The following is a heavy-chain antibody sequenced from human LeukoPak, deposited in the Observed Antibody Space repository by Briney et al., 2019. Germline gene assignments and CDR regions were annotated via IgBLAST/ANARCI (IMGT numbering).Heavy chain of an antibody. CDR1: GFTFSSYA. D-gene: IGHD2-2*01. Sequence: GGSLRLSCAASGFTFSSYAMSWVRQAPGKGLEWLSAISGSDSYTYYADSVKGRFTISRDNSKNTLYLQMNSLRAEDTAVYYCAKDIINTLIVVVPAATLRGAFDIWGQGTMVTVSS. CDR3: AKDIINTLIVVVPAATLRGAFDI. J-gene: IGHJ3*02. CDR2: ISGSDSYT. V-gene: IGHV3-23*01.